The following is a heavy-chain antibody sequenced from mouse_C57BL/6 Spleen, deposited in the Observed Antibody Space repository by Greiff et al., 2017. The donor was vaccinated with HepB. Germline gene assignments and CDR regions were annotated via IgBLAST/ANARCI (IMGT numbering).Heavy chain of an antibody. CDR1: GFTFSDYG. D-gene: IGHD4-1*01. CDR3: ARLSDWEHYAMDY. Sequence: EVKLVESGGGLVQPGGSLKLSCAASGFTFSDYGMAWVRQAPRKGPEWVAFISNLAYSIYYADTVTGRFTISREHAKNTLYLEMSSLRSEDTAMYYCARLSDWEHYAMDYWGQGTSVTVSS. J-gene: IGHJ4*01. CDR2: ISNLAYSI. V-gene: IGHV5-15*01.